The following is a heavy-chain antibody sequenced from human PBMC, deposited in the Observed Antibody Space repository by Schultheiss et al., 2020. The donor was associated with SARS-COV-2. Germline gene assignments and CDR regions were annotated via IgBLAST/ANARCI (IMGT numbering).Heavy chain of an antibody. CDR3: ARRGYCSSTSCYPSYYYGMDV. CDR2: IYYSGST. V-gene: IGHV4-59*08. Sequence: SETLSLTCAVYGGSFSGYYWGWIRQPPGKGLEWIGSIYYSGSTNYNPSLKSRVTISVDTSKNQFSLKLSSVTAADTAVYYCARRGYCSSTSCYPSYYYGMDVWGQGTTVTVSS. D-gene: IGHD2-2*01. CDR1: GGSFSGYY. J-gene: IGHJ6*02.